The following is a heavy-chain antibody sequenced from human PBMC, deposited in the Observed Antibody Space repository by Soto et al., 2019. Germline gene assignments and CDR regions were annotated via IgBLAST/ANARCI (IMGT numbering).Heavy chain of an antibody. V-gene: IGHV4-39*01. CDR1: GGSISSSSYY. D-gene: IGHD3-22*01. J-gene: IGHJ6*02. Sequence: SEPLSLPCTASGGSISSSSYYWGWIRQPPGKGLYWIGSIYYSGSTYYNPSLKSRVTISVDTSKNQFSLKLSSVTAADTAVYYCARRLYYDSSGFEGGGMDVWGQGTTVS. CDR2: IYYSGST. CDR3: ARRLYYDSSGFEGGGMDV.